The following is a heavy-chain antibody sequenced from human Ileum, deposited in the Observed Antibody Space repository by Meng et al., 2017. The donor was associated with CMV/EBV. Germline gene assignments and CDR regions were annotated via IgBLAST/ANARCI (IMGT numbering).Heavy chain of an antibody. J-gene: IGHJ6*02. Sequence: GESLKISCAASGFTFSSYAMSWVRQAPGKGLEGVSAISGSGGSTYYADSVKGRFTISRDNSKNTLYLQMNSLRAEDTAVYYCAKKVQPKYYYYGMDVWGQGTTVTVSS. CDR3: AKKVQPKYYYYGMDV. CDR1: GFTFSSYA. V-gene: IGHV3-23*01. CDR2: ISGSGGST. D-gene: IGHD1-1*01.